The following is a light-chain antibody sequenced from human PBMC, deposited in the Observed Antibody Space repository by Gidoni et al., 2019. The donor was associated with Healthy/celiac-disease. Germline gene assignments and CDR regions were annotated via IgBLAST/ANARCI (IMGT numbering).Light chain of an antibody. CDR1: HSVLYSSNNKNY. Sequence: DIVMTQSPDSLALSLGERATINCKSRHSVLYSSNNKNYLAWYQQKPGQPPKLLISWASTRESGVPDRFSGSGSGTDFTLTISSLQAEDVAVYYCQQYYSTSWTFGQGTKVEIK. CDR3: QQYYSTSWT. V-gene: IGKV4-1*01. CDR2: WAS. J-gene: IGKJ1*01.